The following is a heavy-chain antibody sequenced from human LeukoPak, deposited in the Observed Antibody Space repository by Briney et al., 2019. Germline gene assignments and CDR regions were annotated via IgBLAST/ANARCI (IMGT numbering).Heavy chain of an antibody. J-gene: IGHJ4*02. V-gene: IGHV3-66*01. Sequence: GGSLRLSCAASGFTVSSTYMSWVRQAPGMGLERVSVIYSGGSTYYADSVKGRFTISRHLSKNTVYLQMNSQRAEDTAVYQFARGGPFTGPNSTPRASDCWGQGILVTVSS. CDR3: ARGGPFTGPNSTPRASDC. CDR2: IYSGGST. CDR1: GFTVSSTY. D-gene: IGHD1-7*01.